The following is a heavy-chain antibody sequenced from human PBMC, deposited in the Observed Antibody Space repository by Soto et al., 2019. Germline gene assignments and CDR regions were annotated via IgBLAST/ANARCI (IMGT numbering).Heavy chain of an antibody. V-gene: IGHV1-18*01. J-gene: IGHJ3*01. Sequence: QVQLVQSGPEVKRTGASVKVSCKASGYTFTNYGISWVRQAPGQGLDWMGWISTDNGITNTAQKVQGRVTMTTDTSTTTASMELESLRSDDTAVYYCARVRGTSMTLDGGAFDLWVQGTMVTVSS. D-gene: IGHD1-1*01. CDR1: GYTFTNYG. CDR3: ARVRGTSMTLDGGAFDL. CDR2: ISTDNGIT.